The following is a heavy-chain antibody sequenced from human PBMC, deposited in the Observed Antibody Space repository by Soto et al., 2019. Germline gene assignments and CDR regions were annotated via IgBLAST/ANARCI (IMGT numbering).Heavy chain of an antibody. D-gene: IGHD3-16*01. J-gene: IGHJ6*02. CDR3: ATFYVKSYYYGMDG. CDR1: GYTFTSYG. Sequence: QVQLVQSGAEVKKPRASVKVSCKASGYTFTSYGISWVRQAPGQGLEWMGWISPYNGNTNYAQKLQGRVTMTTDTSTRTAYMELRSLRSDDTAVYYCATFYVKSYYYGMDGWGQVTTVTVSS. CDR2: ISPYNGNT. V-gene: IGHV1-18*01.